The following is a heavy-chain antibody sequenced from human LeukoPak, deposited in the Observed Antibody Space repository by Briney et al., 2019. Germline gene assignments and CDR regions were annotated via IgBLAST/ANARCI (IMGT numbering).Heavy chain of an antibody. CDR2: IIPIFGTA. CDR1: GGTFSSYA. D-gene: IGHD1-26*01. CDR3: ARELSGSYSGFDY. Sequence: ASVKVSCKASGGTFSSYAISWVRQAPGQGLEWMGGIIPIFGTANYAQKFQGRVTITADESTSTAYMELSSLGSEDTAVYYCARELSGSYSGFDYWGQGTLVTVSS. V-gene: IGHV1-69*13. J-gene: IGHJ4*02.